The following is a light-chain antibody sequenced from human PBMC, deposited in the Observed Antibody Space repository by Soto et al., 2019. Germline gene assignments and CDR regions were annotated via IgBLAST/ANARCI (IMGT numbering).Light chain of an antibody. J-gene: IGKJ2*01. CDR2: DTS. CDR1: ENLYTY. CDR3: QQYGSSPYT. V-gene: IGKV3-20*01. Sequence: DIVLTQSPDTLSLSPGERATLSCRASENLYTYLAWYQQKPGQAPRLLIYDTSKRATDIPARFSGSGSGTDFTLTISRLEPEDFAAYYCQQYGSSPYTFGQGTKVEIK.